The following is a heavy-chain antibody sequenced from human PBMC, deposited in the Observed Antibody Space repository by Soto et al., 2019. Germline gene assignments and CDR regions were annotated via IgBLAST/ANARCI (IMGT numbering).Heavy chain of an antibody. Sequence: SLRLSCAASGFTFSSYAMSWVRQAPGKGLEWVSAISGSGGSTYYADSVKGRFTISRDNSKNTLYLQMNSLRAEDTAVYYCAKASLLWFGESSCWGQGTLVTVSS. J-gene: IGHJ4*02. D-gene: IGHD3-10*01. CDR2: ISGSGGST. CDR3: AKASLLWFGESSC. CDR1: GFTFSSYA. V-gene: IGHV3-23*01.